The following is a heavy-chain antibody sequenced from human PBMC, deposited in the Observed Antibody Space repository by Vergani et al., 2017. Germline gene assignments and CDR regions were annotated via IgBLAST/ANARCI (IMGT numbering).Heavy chain of an antibody. CDR1: GFTFSSYW. CDR3: ARDVEWDKIWFGELSAADY. V-gene: IGHV3-7*01. D-gene: IGHD3-10*01. J-gene: IGHJ4*02. Sequence: EVQLVESGGGLVQPGGSLRLSCAASGFTFSSYWMSWVRQAPGKGLEWVANIKQDGSEKYYVDSVKGRFTIARENAKNSVYLQMNSLRAEYTAVYYCARDVEWDKIWFGELSAADYWGQGTLVTVSS. CDR2: IKQDGSEK.